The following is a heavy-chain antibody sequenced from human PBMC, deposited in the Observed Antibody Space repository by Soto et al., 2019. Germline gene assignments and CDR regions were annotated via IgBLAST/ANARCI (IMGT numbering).Heavy chain of an antibody. CDR3: ARSDYYESSVSFY. D-gene: IGHD3-22*01. J-gene: IGHJ4*02. CDR1: GESSTRFG. Sequence: ESLNISSTLSGESSTRFGIALVRRMAGKGLEWMGIIYPGDSDTRYSPSFQGQVTISADKSISTDYLQWSSLKASDTAMYYCARSDYYESSVSFYWGQGTLVTVYS. V-gene: IGHV5-51*01. CDR2: IYPGDSDT.